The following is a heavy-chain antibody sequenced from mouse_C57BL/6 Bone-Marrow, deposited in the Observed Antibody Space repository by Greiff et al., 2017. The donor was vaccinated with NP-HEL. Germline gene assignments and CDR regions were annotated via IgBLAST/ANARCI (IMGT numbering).Heavy chain of an antibody. CDR3: ARGGTTWSFDY. V-gene: IGHV5-17*01. CDR1: GFTFSDYG. D-gene: IGHD1-1*01. Sequence: EVKLMESGGGLVKPGGSLKLSCAASGFTFSDYGMHWVRQAPEKGLEWVAYISSGSSTIYYADTVKGRFTISRDNAKNTLFLQMTSLRSEDTAMDYCARGGTTWSFDYWGQGTTLTVSS. CDR2: ISSGSSTI. J-gene: IGHJ2*01.